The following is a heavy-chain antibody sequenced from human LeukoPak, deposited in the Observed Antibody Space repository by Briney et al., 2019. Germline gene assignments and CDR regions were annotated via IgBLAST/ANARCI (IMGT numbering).Heavy chain of an antibody. Sequence: GGSLRLSCAASGFTFSSYEMNWVRQAPGKGLEWVSYISSSSSTIYYADSVKGRFTISRDNSKNTLYLQMNSLRAEDTAVYYCARRAGAYSHPYDYWGQGTLVTVSS. CDR3: ARRAGAYSHPYDY. CDR1: GFTFSSYE. D-gene: IGHD4/OR15-4a*01. V-gene: IGHV3-48*01. CDR2: ISSSSSTI. J-gene: IGHJ4*02.